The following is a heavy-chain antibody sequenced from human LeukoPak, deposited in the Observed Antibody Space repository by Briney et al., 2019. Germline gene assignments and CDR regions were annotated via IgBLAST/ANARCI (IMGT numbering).Heavy chain of an antibody. Sequence: GGSLRLSCSASGFTFSSYAMHWVRQAPGKGLEYVSAISSNGGSTYYADSVKGRFTISRDNSKNTLYLQMSRLRAEDTAVYYCVKAPYYDILGYYYYYGMDVWGQGTTVTVSS. CDR1: GFTFSSYA. D-gene: IGHD3-9*01. CDR3: VKAPYYDILGYYYYYGMDV. V-gene: IGHV3-64D*06. CDR2: ISSNGGST. J-gene: IGHJ6*02.